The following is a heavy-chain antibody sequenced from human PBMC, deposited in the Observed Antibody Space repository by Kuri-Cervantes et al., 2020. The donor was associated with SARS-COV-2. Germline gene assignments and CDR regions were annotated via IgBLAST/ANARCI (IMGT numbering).Heavy chain of an antibody. J-gene: IGHJ2*01. Sequence: GGSLRLSCAASGFTFSSYDMHWVRQATGKGLEWVSAIGTAGDTYYPGSVKGRFTISRENAKNSLYLQMNSLRAGDTAVYYCARGGQYYYDSSGYYSDWYFDLWGRGTLVTVSS. CDR2: IGTAGDT. CDR3: ARGGQYYYDSSGYYSDWYFDL. CDR1: GFTFSSYD. D-gene: IGHD3-22*01. V-gene: IGHV3-13*04.